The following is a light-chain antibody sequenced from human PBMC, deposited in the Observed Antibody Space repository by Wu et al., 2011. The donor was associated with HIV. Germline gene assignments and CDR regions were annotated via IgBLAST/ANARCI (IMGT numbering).Light chain of an antibody. Sequence: SCRADQSVSSSYLAWYQXKPGQAPRLLIYGASSRATGIPARFSGSGYGTDFTLTINSLEPEDFAVYYCQQSITWPLTFGQGTRLEIK. J-gene: IGKJ5*01. V-gene: IGKV3D-20*02. CDR3: QQSITWPLT. CDR2: GAS. CDR1: QSVSSSY.